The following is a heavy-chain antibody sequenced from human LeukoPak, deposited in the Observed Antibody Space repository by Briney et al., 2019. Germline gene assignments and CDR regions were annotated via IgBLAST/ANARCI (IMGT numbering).Heavy chain of an antibody. CDR1: GGSFSGYY. CDR3: ARRAMVRGVYY. Sequence: SETLSLTCAVYGGSFSGYYWSWIRQPPGKGLEWIGEINHSGSTNYNPSLKSRVTISVDTSKNQFSLKLSSVTAADTAVYYCARRAMVRGVYYWGQGTLVTVSS. V-gene: IGHV4-34*01. D-gene: IGHD3-10*01. CDR2: INHSGST. J-gene: IGHJ4*02.